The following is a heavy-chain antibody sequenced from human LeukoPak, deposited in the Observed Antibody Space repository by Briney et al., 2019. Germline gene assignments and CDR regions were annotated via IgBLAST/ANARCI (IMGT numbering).Heavy chain of an antibody. J-gene: IGHJ4*02. V-gene: IGHV4-59*01. D-gene: IGHD3-22*01. CDR1: GGSISDYF. CDR3: AREIHSSGYYQNYYFDY. Sequence: SETLSLTCSVSGGSISDYFWSWVRQSPGKGLEWIGFMHHSGSANSNPSLRSRVSISMDTSKNQFSLQLTSVTAADTAVYYCAREIHSSGYYQNYYFDYWGQGTLVTVSS. CDR2: MHHSGSA.